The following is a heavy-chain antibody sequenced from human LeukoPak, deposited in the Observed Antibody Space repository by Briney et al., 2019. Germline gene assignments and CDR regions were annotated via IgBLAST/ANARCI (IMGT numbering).Heavy chain of an antibody. V-gene: IGHV1-69*06. CDR3: ARYCSGGSCYSYFDY. CDR2: IIPIFGTA. CDR1: GGTFSSYA. D-gene: IGHD2-15*01. J-gene: IGHJ4*02. Sequence: SVKVSCKASGGTFSSYAISWVRQAPGQGLEWMGGIIPIFGTANYAQKFQGRVTITADKSTSTAYMELSSLRSEDTAVYHCARYCSGGSCYSYFDYWGQGTLVTVSS.